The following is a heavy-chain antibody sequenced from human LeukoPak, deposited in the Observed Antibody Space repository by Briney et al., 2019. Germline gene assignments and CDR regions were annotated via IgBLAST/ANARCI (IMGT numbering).Heavy chain of an antibody. CDR2: IYYSGST. D-gene: IGHD2-2*01. J-gene: IGHJ3*02. CDR3: ARVRRRYCSSTSCRDAFDI. V-gene: IGHV4-59*01. Sequence: PSETLSLTCTVSGGSISSYYWSWIRQPPGKGLEWIGYIYYSGSTNYNPSLKGRVTISVDTSKNQFSLKLSSVTAADTAVYYCARVRRRYCSSTSCRDAFDIWGQGTMVTVSS. CDR1: GGSISSYY.